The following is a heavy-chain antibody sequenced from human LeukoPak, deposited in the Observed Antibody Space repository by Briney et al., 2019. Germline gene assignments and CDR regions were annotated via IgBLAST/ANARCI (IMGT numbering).Heavy chain of an antibody. CDR2: IYYSGST. D-gene: IGHD3-22*01. J-gene: IGHJ4*02. V-gene: IGHV4-30-4*08. CDR3: ASLARGSSGYLLDY. Sequence: PSQTLSLTCTVSGGSISSGGYYWSWIRQPPGKGLEWIGYIYYSGSTYYNPSLKSRVTISVDTSKNQFSLKLSSVTAADTAVYYCASLARGSSGYLLDYWGQGTLVTVSS. CDR1: GGSISSGGYY.